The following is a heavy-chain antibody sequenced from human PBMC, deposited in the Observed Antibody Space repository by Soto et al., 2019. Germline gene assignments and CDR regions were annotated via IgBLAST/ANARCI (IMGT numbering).Heavy chain of an antibody. J-gene: IGHJ4*02. D-gene: IGHD3-9*01. V-gene: IGHV4-31*03. CDR3: ARVIRYFDWSFDY. CDR1: GGSISSGGYY. CDR2: IYYSGST. Sequence: SETLSLTCTVSGGSISSGGYYWSWIRQHPGKGLEWIGYIYYSGSTYYNPSLKSRVTISVDTSKNQFSLKLSSVTAADTAVYYCARVIRYFDWSFDYWGQGTLVTVSS.